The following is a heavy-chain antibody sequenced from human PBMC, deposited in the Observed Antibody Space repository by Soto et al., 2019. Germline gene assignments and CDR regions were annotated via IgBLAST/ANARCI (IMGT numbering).Heavy chain of an antibody. Sequence: HPGGSLRLSCAASGFTVSSYHMIWVRHDPGKGLELVSSISESGATTYYGHPVKVRFTITRDNSNNTLYLQMNTLRVEDTAVYFCARVPRGYTYAPTDYWGQGTLVTVSS. CDR2: ISESGATT. J-gene: IGHJ4*02. V-gene: IGHV3-23*01. CDR1: GFTVSSYH. CDR3: ARVPRGYTYAPTDY. D-gene: IGHD5-18*01.